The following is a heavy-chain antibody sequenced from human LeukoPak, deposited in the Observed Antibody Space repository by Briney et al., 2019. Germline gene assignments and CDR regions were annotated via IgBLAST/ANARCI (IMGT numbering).Heavy chain of an antibody. Sequence: ASVKVSCKVSGYTLTELSMHWVRQAPGKGLEWMGGFDPEDGETIYAQKFQSRVTMTEDTSTDTAYMELSSLRSEDTAVYYCATLKRGYCSSTSCYKSAYYYYYYMDVWGKGTTVTVSS. V-gene: IGHV1-24*01. J-gene: IGHJ6*03. CDR1: GYTLTELS. CDR2: FDPEDGET. D-gene: IGHD2-2*02. CDR3: ATLKRGYCSSTSCYKSAYYYYYYMDV.